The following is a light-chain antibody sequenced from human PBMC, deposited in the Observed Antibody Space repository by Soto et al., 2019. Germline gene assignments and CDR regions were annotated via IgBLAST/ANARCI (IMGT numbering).Light chain of an antibody. V-gene: IGLV2-11*01. CDR3: CSYAGSPRYV. CDR2: DVS. J-gene: IGLJ1*01. CDR1: SSDVGGYNY. Sequence: QSALTQPRSVSGSPGQSVTISCTGTSSDVGGYNYVSWYPQHPGKAPKVMIYDVSDRPSGVPDRFSGSKSGNTASLTISGLQAEDEADYYCCSYAGSPRYVLGTGTKLTVL.